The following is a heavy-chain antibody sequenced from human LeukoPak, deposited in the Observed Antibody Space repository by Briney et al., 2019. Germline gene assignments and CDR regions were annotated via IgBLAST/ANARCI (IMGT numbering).Heavy chain of an antibody. V-gene: IGHV3-11*04. Sequence: GGSLRLSCAASGFTFSDYYMSWIRQAPGKGLEWVSHISYTSSTISYADSVKGRFTISRDNAKNSLYLQMNSLRAEDTAVYYCARDRSTDFWSGYYTNYFDYWGQGTLVTVSS. CDR2: ISYTSSTI. D-gene: IGHD3-3*01. CDR3: ARDRSTDFWSGYYTNYFDY. J-gene: IGHJ4*02. CDR1: GFTFSDYY.